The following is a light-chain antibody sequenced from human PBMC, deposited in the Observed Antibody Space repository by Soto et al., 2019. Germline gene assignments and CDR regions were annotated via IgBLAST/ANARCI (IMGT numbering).Light chain of an antibody. CDR1: SSDVGAYNF. V-gene: IGLV2-14*01. CDR2: DLS. Sequence: QSALTQPASVSGSPGQSITISCTGTSSDVGAYNFVSWYQQHPGKVPKLMIYDLSNRPSGVSNRFSGSKSGNTASLTISGLQAEDEADYYCSSYTSSATYVFGTGTKLTVL. CDR3: SSYTSSATYV. J-gene: IGLJ1*01.